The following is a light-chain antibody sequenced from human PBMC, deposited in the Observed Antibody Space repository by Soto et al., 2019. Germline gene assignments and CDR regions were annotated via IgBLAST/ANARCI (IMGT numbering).Light chain of an antibody. CDR1: SSNIGAGFD. Sequence: QSVLTQPPSVSGAPGQRVTISCTGSSSNIGAGFDVHWYQQLPGTAPKLLIYGNSNRPSGVPDRFSGSKSGTSASLAITGLQAEDGAVYYCQSYDSSLSGWGGVVFGGGTKLTVL. CDR3: QSYDSSLSGWGGVV. V-gene: IGLV1-40*01. J-gene: IGLJ2*01. CDR2: GNS.